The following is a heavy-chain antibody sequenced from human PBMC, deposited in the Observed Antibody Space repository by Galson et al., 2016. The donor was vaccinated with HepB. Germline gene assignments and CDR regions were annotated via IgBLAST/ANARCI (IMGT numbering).Heavy chain of an antibody. Sequence: LRLSCAASGFTFSTYWMHWVRQAPGKGLVWVSRINSDGSSTGFADSVKGRFTISRDNAKNTLYLQTNSLRAEDTAVYYCASSVRGSGSPPGGYWGQGTLVTVSS. J-gene: IGHJ4*02. CDR1: GFTFSTYW. D-gene: IGHD3-10*01. CDR3: ASSVRGSGSPPGGY. CDR2: INSDGSST. V-gene: IGHV3-74*01.